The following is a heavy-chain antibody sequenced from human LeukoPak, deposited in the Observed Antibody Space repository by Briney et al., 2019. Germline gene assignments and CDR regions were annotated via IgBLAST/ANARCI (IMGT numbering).Heavy chain of an antibody. CDR2: IYHSGST. Sequence: SETLSLTCAVSGGSISSSNWWSWVRQPPGKGLEWIGEIYHSGSTNYNPSLKSRVTISVDKSKNQFSLKLSSVTAADTAVYYCARGLAVAEGWIDPWGQGTLVTVSS. J-gene: IGHJ5*02. V-gene: IGHV4-4*02. CDR1: GGSISSSNW. D-gene: IGHD6-19*01. CDR3: ARGLAVAEGWIDP.